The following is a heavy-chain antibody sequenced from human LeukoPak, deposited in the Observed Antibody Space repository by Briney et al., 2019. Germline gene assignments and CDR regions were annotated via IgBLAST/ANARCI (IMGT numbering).Heavy chain of an antibody. CDR3: ARVHGYYIGLYYFDY. CDR1: GYTYTTYG. D-gene: IGHD4-17*01. Sequence: ASVKVSCKASGYTYTTYGISWVRQAPGQGLEWMGWIGGNGDNTKYVQEFQGRVTMTTDTSTSTAYMDLRSLRSDDTAIYYCARVHGYYIGLYYFDYWGQGTLVTVSS. V-gene: IGHV1-18*01. CDR2: IGGNGDNT. J-gene: IGHJ4*02.